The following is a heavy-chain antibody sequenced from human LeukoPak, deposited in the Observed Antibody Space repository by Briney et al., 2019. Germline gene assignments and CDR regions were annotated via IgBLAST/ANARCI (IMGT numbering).Heavy chain of an antibody. Sequence: GGSLRLFCAASGFIYSHYGMLWVRQAPGKGLEWVAVIWSDGCNRFYAGSVRGRFTISRDNSQNTLFLQMNTLRAEDTALYYCARDAQRGFAYSNSLKYWGHGTLVTVYS. V-gene: IGHV3-33*01. D-gene: IGHD4-11*01. J-gene: IGHJ4*01. CDR2: IWSDGCNR. CDR3: ARDAQRGFAYSNSLKY. CDR1: GFIYSHYG.